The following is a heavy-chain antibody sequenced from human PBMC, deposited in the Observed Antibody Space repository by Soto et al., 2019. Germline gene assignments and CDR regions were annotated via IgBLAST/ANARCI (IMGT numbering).Heavy chain of an antibody. CDR3: AREGVRGMWV. J-gene: IGHJ6*02. D-gene: IGHD6-13*01. CDR2: MNPNSGNT. CDR1: GYTFTSYD. V-gene: IGHV1-8*01. Sequence: QVLLVQSGAEVKKPGASVKVSCKASGYTFTSYDINWVRQATGQGLEWMGWMNPNSGNTGYAQKFQGRVTMTRNTSTRTAYTKQSSMRYEDTAVYDCAREGVRGMWVWGQWTTVTVSS.